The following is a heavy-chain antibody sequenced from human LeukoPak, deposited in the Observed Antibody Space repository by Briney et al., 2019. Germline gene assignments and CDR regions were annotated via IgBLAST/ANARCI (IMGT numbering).Heavy chain of an antibody. J-gene: IGHJ4*02. Sequence: GGSLRLSCAASGFTFSSYSVNWVRQAPGKGLEWVSSISSSSSYIYYADSVKGRFTISRDNAKNSLYLQMNSLRAEDTAVYYCAKDQGSSSCIFDYWGQGTLVTVSS. CDR3: AKDQGSSSCIFDY. CDR2: ISSSSSYI. D-gene: IGHD6-13*01. V-gene: IGHV3-21*04. CDR1: GFTFSSYS.